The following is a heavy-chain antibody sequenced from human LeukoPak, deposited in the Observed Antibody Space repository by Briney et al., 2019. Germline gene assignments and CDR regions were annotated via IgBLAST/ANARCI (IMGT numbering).Heavy chain of an antibody. V-gene: IGHV3-23*01. Sequence: GSLRLSCAVSGFTFSSYAMSWVRQAPGKGLEWVSAISGSSGNTYYADSVKGRFTISRDTSKNTLFLQMNSLRAEDTAVYYCAKGSGTGTTLKGDIDVFDIWGQGTLVTVSS. CDR3: AKGSGTGTTLKGDIDVFDI. CDR1: GFTFSSYA. J-gene: IGHJ3*02. CDR2: ISGSSGNT. D-gene: IGHD1-7*01.